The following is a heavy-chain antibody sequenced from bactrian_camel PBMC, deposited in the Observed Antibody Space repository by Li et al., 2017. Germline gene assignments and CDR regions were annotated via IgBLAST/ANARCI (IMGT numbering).Heavy chain of an antibody. CDR2: IHGDGTNT. Sequence: HVQLVESGGGSVQAGGSLRLSCAASGFSFSSYYINRVRQAPGKRPECVSSIHGDGTNTYYADSVKGRFTISRDNAKNTLHLELNSLKIEDSAIYYCACDGAPGDETARYDYWGQGTQVTVS. V-gene: IGHV3-2*01. CDR1: GFSFSSYY. D-gene: IGHD5*01. CDR3: ACDGAPGDETARYDY. J-gene: IGHJ4*01.